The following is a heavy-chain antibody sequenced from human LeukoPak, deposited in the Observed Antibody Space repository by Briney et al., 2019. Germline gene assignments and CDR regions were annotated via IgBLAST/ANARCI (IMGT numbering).Heavy chain of an antibody. J-gene: IGHJ6*02. CDR1: GYTFTSYD. D-gene: IGHD2-8*01. V-gene: IGHV1-8*01. CDR3: ALMVYATLPLSDYYGMDV. Sequence: ASVKVSCKASGYTFTSYDINWVRPATGQGLEWMGWMNPNSGNTGYAQKFQGRVTMTRNTSISTAYMELSSLRSEDTAVYYCALMVYATLPLSDYYGMDVWGQGTTVTVSS. CDR2: MNPNSGNT.